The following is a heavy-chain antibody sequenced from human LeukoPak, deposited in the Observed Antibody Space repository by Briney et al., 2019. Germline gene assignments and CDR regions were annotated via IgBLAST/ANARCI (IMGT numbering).Heavy chain of an antibody. CDR3: ARILLYCSGGSCYSEDY. CDR1: GSSLRTRGMR. CDR2: IDWDDGK. V-gene: IGHV2-70*04. J-gene: IGHJ4*02. Sequence: SGPALVKPTQTLTLTCTFSGSSLRTRGMRVGWIRQPPGKALEWLSHIDWDDGKFYSTSLKTRLTISKDSSKNQVVLTMTNMDPVDTATYYCARILLYCSGGSCYSEDYWGQGTLVTVSS. D-gene: IGHD2-15*01.